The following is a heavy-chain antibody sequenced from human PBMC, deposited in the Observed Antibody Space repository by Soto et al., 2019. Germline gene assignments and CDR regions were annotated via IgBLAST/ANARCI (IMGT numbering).Heavy chain of an antibody. D-gene: IGHD3-10*01. Sequence: QAHLVESGGGVVQPGRSLRLSCAASGFTFTSNGMHWVRQAPGTRLEWVAVISYDGGLQHYADSVKGRFTISRDSSENVVLLQMNSLRAEDTAVYYCVADRGFGHASVPYSWGQGTLVSVSS. CDR1: GFTFTSNG. CDR3: VADRGFGHASVPYS. V-gene: IGHV3-30*03. J-gene: IGHJ4*02. CDR2: ISYDGGLQ.